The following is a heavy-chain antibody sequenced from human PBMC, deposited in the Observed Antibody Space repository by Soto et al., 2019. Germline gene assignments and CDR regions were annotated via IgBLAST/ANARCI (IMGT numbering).Heavy chain of an antibody. D-gene: IGHD3-3*01. J-gene: IGHJ6*02. CDR3: ASQNEWSGYYSYGMDV. CDR2: INAGNGNT. CDR1: GYTFTSYA. V-gene: IGHV1-3*01. Sequence: QVQLVQSGAEVKKPGASVKVSCKASGYTFTSYAMHWVRQAPGQRLEWMGWINAGNGNTKYSQKFQGRVTITRDTSASTAYMELSSLRSEDTAVYYCASQNEWSGYYSYGMDVWGQGTTVTVSS.